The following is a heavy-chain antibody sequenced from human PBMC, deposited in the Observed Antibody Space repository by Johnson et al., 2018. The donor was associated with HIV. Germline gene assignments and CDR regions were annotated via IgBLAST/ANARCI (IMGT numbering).Heavy chain of an antibody. J-gene: IGHJ3*02. CDR1: GFTFSSYA. Sequence: QVQLVESGGGVERPGGSLRLSCATSGFTFSSYAMHWVRQAPGKGLEWVAVISYDGSNKYYADSVKGRFIISRDNSKNTLYLQMNSLRPEDTAVYYCARDSGQGWELLTDAFDIWGQGTMVTVSS. V-gene: IGHV3-30*04. CDR2: ISYDGSNK. D-gene: IGHD1-26*01. CDR3: ARDSGQGWELLTDAFDI.